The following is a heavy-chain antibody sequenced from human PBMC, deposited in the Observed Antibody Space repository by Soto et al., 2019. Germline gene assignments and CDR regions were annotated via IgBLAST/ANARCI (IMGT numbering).Heavy chain of an antibody. Sequence: GESLKISCAASGFTVSSNYMSWVRQAPGKGLEWVSVIYSGGSTYYADSVKGRFTISRDNSKNTLYLQMSTLRAEDTAVYYCARAPSRDGYGRYFDYWGQGTPVTVSS. D-gene: IGHD5-12*01. CDR1: GFTVSSNY. V-gene: IGHV3-53*01. J-gene: IGHJ4*02. CDR2: IYSGGST. CDR3: ARAPSRDGYGRYFDY.